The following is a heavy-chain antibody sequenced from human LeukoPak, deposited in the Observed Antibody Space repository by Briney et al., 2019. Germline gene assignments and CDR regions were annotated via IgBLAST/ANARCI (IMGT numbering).Heavy chain of an antibody. CDR2: IYSGGST. CDR3: ARAFLPYDSSGYSGYFQH. J-gene: IGHJ1*01. V-gene: IGHV3-53*01. D-gene: IGHD3-22*01. Sequence: GGSLRLSCAASGFTVSSNYMSWVRQAPGKGLEWVSVIYSGGSTYYADSVKGRFTISRDNSKNTLYLQMNSLRAEDTAVYYCARAFLPYDSSGYSGYFQHWGQGTLVTVSS. CDR1: GFTVSSNY.